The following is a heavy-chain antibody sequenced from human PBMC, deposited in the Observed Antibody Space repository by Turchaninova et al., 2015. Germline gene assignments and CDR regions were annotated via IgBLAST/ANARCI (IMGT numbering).Heavy chain of an antibody. V-gene: IGHV4-34*01. CDR2: INHSGST. D-gene: IGHD3-10*01. Sequence: QVQLQQWGAGLLTPSETLSLTCAVDGGSFSGYYWSWNRQPPGKGLEWIGEINHSGSTNYNPSLKSRVTISVDTSKNQFSLKLSSVTAADTAVYYCARGRDYYGSGIDYWGQGTLVTVSS. J-gene: IGHJ4*02. CDR1: GGSFSGYY. CDR3: ARGRDYYGSGIDY.